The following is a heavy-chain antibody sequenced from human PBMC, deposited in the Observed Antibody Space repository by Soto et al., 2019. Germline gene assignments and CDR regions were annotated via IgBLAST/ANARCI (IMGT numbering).Heavy chain of an antibody. V-gene: IGHV3-72*01. CDR1: GFTFSDHY. Sequence: WGSLRLSCAASGFTFSDHYMDWVRQAPGKGLEWVGRTRNKANSYTTEYAASVKGRFTISRDDSKNSLYLQMNSLRAEDTAVYYCAKDVLRFLEWLAFYGMDVWGQGT. CDR2: TRNKANSYTT. D-gene: IGHD3-3*01. J-gene: IGHJ6*02. CDR3: AKDVLRFLEWLAFYGMDV.